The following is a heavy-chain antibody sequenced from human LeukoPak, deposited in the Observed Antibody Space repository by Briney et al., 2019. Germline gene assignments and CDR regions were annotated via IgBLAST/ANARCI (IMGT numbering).Heavy chain of an antibody. CDR3: ARGTVELLWFGELEHPDAFDI. J-gene: IGHJ3*02. Sequence: PGGSLRLSCAASGFTFSSYWMHWVRQAPGKGLVWISRINSDGSGTSYADSVKGRFTISRDNAKNTLYLQMNSLRAEDTAVYYCARGTVELLWFGELEHPDAFDIWGQGTMVTVSS. CDR2: INSDGSGT. V-gene: IGHV3-74*01. CDR1: GFTFSSYW. D-gene: IGHD3-10*01.